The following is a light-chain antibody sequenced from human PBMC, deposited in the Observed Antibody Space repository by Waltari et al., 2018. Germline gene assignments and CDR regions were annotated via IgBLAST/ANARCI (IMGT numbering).Light chain of an antibody. V-gene: IGKV3-20*01. Sequence: ETVLTQSPGTLSLSPGEGATLSCRASQSVSSSYLAWYQKKPGQAPRILIYGASSRATGIPDRFSGSGSGTDFTLTIIRLETEDFAVYYCHQYGSSPGTFGQGTKLEIK. CDR1: QSVSSSY. CDR2: GAS. J-gene: IGKJ2*02. CDR3: HQYGSSPGT.